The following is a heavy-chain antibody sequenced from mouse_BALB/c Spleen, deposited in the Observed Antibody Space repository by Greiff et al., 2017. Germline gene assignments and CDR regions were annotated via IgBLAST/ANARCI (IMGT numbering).Heavy chain of an antibody. CDR1: GFTFSSYG. Sequence: EVKVVESGGDLVKPGGSLKLSCAASGFTFSSYGMSWVRQTPDKRLEWVATISSGGSYTYYPDSVKGRFTISRDNAKNTLYLQMSSLKSEDTAMYYCARGTTAYYAMDYWGQGTSVTVSS. CDR3: ARGTTAYYAMDY. D-gene: IGHD1-2*01. V-gene: IGHV5-6*01. CDR2: ISSGGSYT. J-gene: IGHJ4*01.